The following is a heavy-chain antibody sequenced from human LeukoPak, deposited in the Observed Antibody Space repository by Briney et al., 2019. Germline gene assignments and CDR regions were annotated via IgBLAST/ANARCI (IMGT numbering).Heavy chain of an antibody. D-gene: IGHD6-13*01. Sequence: PGRSLRLSCAASGFTFSSYAMHWVRQAPGKGLEWVAVISYDGSNKYYADSVKGRFTISRDNSKNTLYLQMNSLRAEDTAVYYCARGIYGLSLGMDVWGQGTTVTVSS. V-gene: IGHV3-30-3*01. CDR3: ARGIYGLSLGMDV. CDR2: ISYDGSNK. J-gene: IGHJ6*02. CDR1: GFTFSSYA.